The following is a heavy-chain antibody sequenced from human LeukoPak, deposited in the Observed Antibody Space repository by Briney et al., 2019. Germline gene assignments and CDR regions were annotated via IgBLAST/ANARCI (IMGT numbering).Heavy chain of an antibody. Sequence: PGGSLRLSCAASGFTFSSYAMHWVRQAPGKGLEWVAVISIDGNNKYYADSVKGRFTISRDTSKNTLYLQMDSLRAEDTAVYYCARDQSTMVRGVILDYWGQGTLVTVSS. CDR2: ISIDGNNK. CDR3: ARDQSTMVRGVILDY. D-gene: IGHD3-10*01. CDR1: GFTFSSYA. J-gene: IGHJ4*02. V-gene: IGHV3-30*01.